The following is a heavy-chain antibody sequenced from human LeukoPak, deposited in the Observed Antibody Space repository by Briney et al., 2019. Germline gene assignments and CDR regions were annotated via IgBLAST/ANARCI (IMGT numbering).Heavy chain of an antibody. Sequence: SEILSLTCTVSGGSVSSYYWNWIRQPAGKGLEWIGRIYASGNTNYNPSLKSRVTMSQDTSKNQFSLNLSSVTAADTAVYYCARGDTSGWSDYWGQGTLVTVSS. V-gene: IGHV4-4*07. CDR1: GGSVSSYY. J-gene: IGHJ4*02. CDR3: ARGDTSGWSDY. D-gene: IGHD6-19*01. CDR2: IYASGNT.